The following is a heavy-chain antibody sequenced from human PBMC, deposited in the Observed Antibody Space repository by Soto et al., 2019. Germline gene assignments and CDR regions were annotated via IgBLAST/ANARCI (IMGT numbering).Heavy chain of an antibody. CDR2: ISSSSSTI. J-gene: IGHJ4*02. CDR1: GFTFSSYS. V-gene: IGHV3-48*01. Sequence: EVQLVESGGGLVQPGGSLRLSCAAPGFTFSSYSMNWVRQAPGKGLEWVSYISSSSSTIYYADSVKGRFTISRDNAKNSLYLQMNSLRAEDTAVYYCARGSGYYDFWSGYYIPIYFDYWGQGTLVTVSS. D-gene: IGHD3-3*01. CDR3: ARGSGYYDFWSGYYIPIYFDY.